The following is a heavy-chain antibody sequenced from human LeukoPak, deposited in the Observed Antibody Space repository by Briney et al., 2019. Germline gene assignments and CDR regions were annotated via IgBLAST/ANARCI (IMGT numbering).Heavy chain of an antibody. D-gene: IGHD3-3*01. CDR3: AREGMRSGFDL. Sequence: PSETLSLTCTVSGGSISSYYWSWIRQPPGKGLEWIGYIYYSGSTNYNPSLKSRVTISLDTSKIQFSLRLSSVTAADTAVYYCAREGMRSGFDLWGQGTLVTVSS. V-gene: IGHV4-59*01. J-gene: IGHJ5*02. CDR2: IYYSGST. CDR1: GGSISSYY.